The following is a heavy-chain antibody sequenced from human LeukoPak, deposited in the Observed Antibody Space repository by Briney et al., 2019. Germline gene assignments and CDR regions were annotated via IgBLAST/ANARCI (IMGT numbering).Heavy chain of an antibody. Sequence: SVKVSCKASGGTFRTFAISWVRQAPGQGLEWMGGIIPIFGIPDSAQKFQGRLTITADESTTTAYMELSSLRSDDTAIYYCGLSGNYYYYYMDVWGKGTTVTISS. J-gene: IGHJ6*03. CDR3: GLSGNYYYYYMDV. V-gene: IGHV1-69*13. CDR2: IIPIFGIP. CDR1: GGTFRTFA. D-gene: IGHD6-25*01.